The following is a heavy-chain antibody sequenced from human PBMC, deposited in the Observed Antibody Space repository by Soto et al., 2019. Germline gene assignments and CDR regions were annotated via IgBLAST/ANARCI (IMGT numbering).Heavy chain of an antibody. V-gene: IGHV3-33*01. D-gene: IGHD3-16*01. CDR2: IWYDGSNK. CDR1: GFTFSSYG. J-gene: IGHJ4*02. Sequence: QVQLVESGGGVVQPGRSLRLSCAASGFTFSSYGMHWVRQAPGKGLEWVAVIWYDGSNKYYADSVKAGFTISRDNSKNTLYLQMTSLRAEDTAVYYCAREGLGGFDYWCQGTMVPVSS. CDR3: AREGLGGFDY.